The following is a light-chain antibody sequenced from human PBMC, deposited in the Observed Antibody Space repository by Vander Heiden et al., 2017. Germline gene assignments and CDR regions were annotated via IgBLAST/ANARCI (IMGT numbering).Light chain of an antibody. J-gene: IGKJ3*01. Sequence: DILMTQSPSSLSASVGHRVSITCRASQSISSYLNWYQQKPGKAPKLLIYAASSLQTGVPSRFSRSGSGTDFTLTISRMLSDDTATYYCQQCDNTRVFGPGTKVDIK. CDR2: AAS. CDR3: QQCDNTRV. CDR1: QSISSY. V-gene: IGKV1-39*01.